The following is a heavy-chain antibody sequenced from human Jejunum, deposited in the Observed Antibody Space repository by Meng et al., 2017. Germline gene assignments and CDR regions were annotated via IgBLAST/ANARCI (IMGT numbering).Heavy chain of an antibody. J-gene: IGHJ5*02. V-gene: IGHV5-51*01. D-gene: IGHD3-16*01. CDR1: GFTFTNHW. Sequence: GESLKISCKGSGFTFTNHWIGRVRPMPGKGLEWMGIISPRDSDTRYSPSFQGQVTISADKSIDTAYLQWSSLQASDTAVYYFARSLWFVGGLFSPGWFDPWGQGTLITVSS. CDR3: ARSLWFVGGLFSPGWFDP. CDR2: ISPRDSDT.